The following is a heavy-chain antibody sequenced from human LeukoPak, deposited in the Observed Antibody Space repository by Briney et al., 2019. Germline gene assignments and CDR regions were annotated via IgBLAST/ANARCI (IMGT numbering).Heavy chain of an antibody. CDR2: ISYDGSNK. J-gene: IGHJ4*02. CDR3: AREFRAAVYFDY. CDR1: GFTFSSHA. D-gene: IGHD6-13*01. V-gene: IGHV3-30-3*01. Sequence: GGSLRLSCAASGFTFSSHAMHWVRQAPGKGLEGGAVISYDGSNKYYADSVQGRFTIYRDNSKNRLYLQMNSLRAEDTAVYYCAREFRAAVYFDYWGQGTLVTVSS.